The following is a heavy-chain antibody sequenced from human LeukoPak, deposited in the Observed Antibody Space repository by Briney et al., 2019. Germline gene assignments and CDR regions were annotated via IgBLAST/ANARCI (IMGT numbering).Heavy chain of an antibody. CDR2: ISSSGSTI. CDR3: ARVVSTPQTRYYYGLDV. Sequence: GGSLRLSCAASGFTFSDYYMTWIRQAPGKGLEWLSYISSSGSTIYYLDSVKGRFTISRDNAKNSLYLQMNSLRAEDTAVYYCARVVSTPQTRYYYGLDVWGQGTTVTVSS. CDR1: GFTFSDYY. V-gene: IGHV3-11*01. D-gene: IGHD2-2*01. J-gene: IGHJ6*02.